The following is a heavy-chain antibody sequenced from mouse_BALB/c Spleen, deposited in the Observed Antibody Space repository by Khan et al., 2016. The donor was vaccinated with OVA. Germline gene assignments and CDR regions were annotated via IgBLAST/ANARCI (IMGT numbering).Heavy chain of an antibody. V-gene: IGHV1-63*02. CDR2: IYPGGYFT. CDR1: GYTFTNYW. D-gene: IGHD3-1*01. CDR3: ARWATWYFDV. Sequence: QVQLQQSGGEVVRPGTSVKISCKASGYTFTNYWLGWVRQRPEHGLQWIGDIYPGGYFTNYNEQFKGKATLTVDTSSSTVNMQLSSLTSEDSAVYFCARWATWYFDVWGAGTTVTVSS. J-gene: IGHJ1*01.